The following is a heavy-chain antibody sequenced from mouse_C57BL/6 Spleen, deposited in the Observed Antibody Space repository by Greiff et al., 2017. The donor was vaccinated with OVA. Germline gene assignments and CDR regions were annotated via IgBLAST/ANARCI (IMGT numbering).Heavy chain of an antibody. CDR2: IDPSDSYT. D-gene: IGHD2-3*01. CDR1: GYTFTSYW. Sequence: QVQLQQPGAELVMPGASVKLSCKASGYTFTSYWMHWVKLRPGQGLEWIGEIDPSDSYTNYNQQFKGKSTLTVDKSSSTADMQLSSLTSEDSAVYYCARFDGYYVDDWGQGTTLTVSS. V-gene: IGHV1-69*01. CDR3: ARFDGYYVDD. J-gene: IGHJ2*01.